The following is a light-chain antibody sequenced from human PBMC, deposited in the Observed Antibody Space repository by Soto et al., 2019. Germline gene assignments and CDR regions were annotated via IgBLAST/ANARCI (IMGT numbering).Light chain of an antibody. CDR3: VSYTTSASYV. Sequence: QSALTQPASVSGSPGQSITISCTGTSSDVGNYIFVSWYRQHPGKAPKLMIYDINNRPSGVSNRFSGSKSGNTASLTISGLQAEDEDDYYCVSYTTSASYVFGTGTKLTVL. J-gene: IGLJ1*01. V-gene: IGLV2-14*01. CDR1: SSDVGNYIF. CDR2: DIN.